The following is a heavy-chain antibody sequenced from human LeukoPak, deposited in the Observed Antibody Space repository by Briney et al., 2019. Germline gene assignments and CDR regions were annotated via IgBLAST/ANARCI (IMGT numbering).Heavy chain of an antibody. J-gene: IGHJ4*02. V-gene: IGHV3-7*05. CDR2: IKHDASEK. D-gene: IGHD1-26*01. CDR1: GFTFSSYW. Sequence: GGSLRLSCAASGFTFSSYWVSWVRQAPGKGLEWVADIKHDASEKNYVDSVRGRFTISRDNAKNSLFLQMNSLRAEDTAVYYCARMYSDYWGQGTLATVSS. CDR3: ARMYSDY.